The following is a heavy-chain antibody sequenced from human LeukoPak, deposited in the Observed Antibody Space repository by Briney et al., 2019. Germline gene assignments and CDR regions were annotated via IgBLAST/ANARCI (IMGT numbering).Heavy chain of an antibody. CDR3: TATPIVVVTADDYYFDY. D-gene: IGHD2-21*02. CDR1: GFTFSNAW. Sequence: AGGSLRLSCAASGFTFSNAWMSWVHQAPGKGLEWVGRIKSKTDGGTTDYAAPVKGRFTISRDDSKNTLYLQMNSLKTEDTAVYYCTATPIVVVTADDYYFDYWGQGTLVTVSS. J-gene: IGHJ4*02. CDR2: IKSKTDGGTT. V-gene: IGHV3-15*01.